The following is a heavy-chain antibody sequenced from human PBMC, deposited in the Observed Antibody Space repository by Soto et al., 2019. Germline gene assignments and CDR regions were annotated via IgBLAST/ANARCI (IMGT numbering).Heavy chain of an antibody. CDR2: ISGSGGTI. Sequence: QVQLVESGGGLVKPGGSLRLSCAASGFTFTDDYMTWVLQAPGKGLEWISYISGSGGTIYYADSVKGRFTISRDNAKTSLYLQMNTLRAEDSALYYCARGYSAIEYWGQGTPVTVSS. CDR1: GFTFTDDY. D-gene: IGHD2-21*01. CDR3: ARGYSAIEY. V-gene: IGHV3-11*01. J-gene: IGHJ4*02.